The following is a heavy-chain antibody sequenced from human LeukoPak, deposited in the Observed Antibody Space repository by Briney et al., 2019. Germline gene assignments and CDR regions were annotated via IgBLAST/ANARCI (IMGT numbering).Heavy chain of an antibody. CDR1: GFSFSNYG. Sequence: GGSLKLSCAASGFSFSNYGMHWVRQAPGKGLEWVAVIWYDGSNKYYADSVKGRFTISRDNSKNTLYVQMSSLRAEDTAVYYCARSNNGGWGYCDYWGQGSLVTVSS. V-gene: IGHV3-33*01. CDR3: ARSNNGGWGYCDY. J-gene: IGHJ4*02. CDR2: IWYDGSNK. D-gene: IGHD3-16*01.